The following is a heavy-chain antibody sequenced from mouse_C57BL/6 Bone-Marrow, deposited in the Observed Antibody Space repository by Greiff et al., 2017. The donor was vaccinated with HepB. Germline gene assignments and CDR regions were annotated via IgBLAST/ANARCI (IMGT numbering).Heavy chain of an antibody. Sequence: VQLQQSGPELVKPGASVKISCKASGYTFTDYYMNWVKQRQGKSLEWIGDINPNNGDTSYNQKFKGKVTFTVDKASSTAYMELRSLTSEDSAVYYCARRLQWYFDVWGTATTVTVAS. CDR3: ARRLQWYFDV. V-gene: IGHV1-26*01. CDR2: INPNNGDT. CDR1: GYTFTDYY. J-gene: IGHJ1*03. D-gene: IGHD1-2*01.